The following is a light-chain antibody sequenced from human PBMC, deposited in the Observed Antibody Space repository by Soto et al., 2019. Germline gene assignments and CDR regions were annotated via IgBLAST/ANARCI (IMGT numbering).Light chain of an antibody. CDR2: GAS. CDR3: LHDALFPYS. V-gene: IGKV3-20*01. Sequence: EIVLTQSPDTLSLSPGERATLSCRASQSVSSDYLVWYQQKPGLPPRLLIYGASRRATGIPDRFSGSGSGTDFILTISGLQPEDFATYYCLHDALFPYSFGQGTRLEI. CDR1: QSVSSDY. J-gene: IGKJ2*03.